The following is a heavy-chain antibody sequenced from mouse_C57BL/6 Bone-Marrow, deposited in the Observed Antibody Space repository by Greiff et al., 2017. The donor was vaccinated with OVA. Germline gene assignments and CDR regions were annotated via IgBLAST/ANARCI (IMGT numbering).Heavy chain of an antibody. CDR2: IYPGSGNT. Sequence: QVHVKQSGAELVRPGASVKLSCKASGYTFTDSYINWVKQRPGQGLEWIARIYPGSGNTYYNEKFKGKATLTAEKYSSTAYMQLCSLTSEDSAVYICGRRGYYYGSRAMDYWGQGTSVTVSS. J-gene: IGHJ4*01. CDR1: GYTFTDSY. V-gene: IGHV1-76*01. D-gene: IGHD1-1*01. CDR3: GRRGYYYGSRAMDY.